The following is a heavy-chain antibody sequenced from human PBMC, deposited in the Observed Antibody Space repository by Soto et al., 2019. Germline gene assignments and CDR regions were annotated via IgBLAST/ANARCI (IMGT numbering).Heavy chain of an antibody. CDR2: INPNSGGT. J-gene: IGHJ4*01. CDR3: ARTCYKVGAAFAVGYLDF. V-gene: IGHV1-2*04. D-gene: IGHD1-26*01. Sequence: GASVKVSCKASGYTFTGYYMHWVRQAPGQGLEWMGWINPNSGGTNYAQTFQGWVTMTRDTSISTVYMDLSRLRSDDTAVYYCARTCYKVGAAFAVGYLDFWRLGTLVTVS. CDR1: GYTFTGYY.